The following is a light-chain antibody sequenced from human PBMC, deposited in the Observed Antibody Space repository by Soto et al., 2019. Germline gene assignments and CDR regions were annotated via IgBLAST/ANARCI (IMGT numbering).Light chain of an antibody. J-gene: IGKJ1*01. CDR3: QQYNSWPRT. CDR2: GAS. V-gene: IGKV3-15*01. CDR1: QSVSSN. Sequence: EIVMTQSPATLSVSPGERVTLSCRASQSVSSNLAWYHQKPGQAPRLLIYGASTRATDMPGRFSGRGAGTEFTLTISSLQSEDFAVYYCQQYNSWPRTFGQGTKVDIK.